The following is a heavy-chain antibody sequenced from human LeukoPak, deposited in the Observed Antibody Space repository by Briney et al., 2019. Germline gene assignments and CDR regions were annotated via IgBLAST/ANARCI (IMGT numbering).Heavy chain of an antibody. J-gene: IGHJ4*02. D-gene: IGHD3-10*01. V-gene: IGHV3-7*01. CDR2: IKQDGSEK. CDR3: AKYYGSGSSLY. Sequence: GGSLRLSCAASGFTFSSYWMSWVRQAPGKGLEWVANIKQDGSEKYYVDSVKGRFTISRDNAKNSLYLQMNSLRAEDTAVYYCAKYYGSGSSLYWGQGTLVTVSS. CDR1: GFTFSSYW.